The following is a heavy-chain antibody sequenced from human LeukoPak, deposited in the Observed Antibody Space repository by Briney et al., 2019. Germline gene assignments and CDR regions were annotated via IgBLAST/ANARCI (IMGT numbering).Heavy chain of an antibody. CDR3: ARTITYYDILTGYGGYYFDY. Sequence: ASVKVSCKASGYTFTSYGISWVRQAPGQGLEWMGWISAYNGNTSYAQKLQGRVTMTTDTSTSTAYMELRSLRSDDTAVYYCARTITYYDILTGYGGYYFDYWGQGTLVTVSS. D-gene: IGHD3-9*01. J-gene: IGHJ4*02. CDR2: ISAYNGNT. V-gene: IGHV1-18*01. CDR1: GYTFTSYG.